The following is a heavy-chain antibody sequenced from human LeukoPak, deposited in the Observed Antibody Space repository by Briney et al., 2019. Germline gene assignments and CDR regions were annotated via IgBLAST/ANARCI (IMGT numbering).Heavy chain of an antibody. CDR1: DNTFPSQT. CDR2: INGYTGKT. D-gene: IGHD3-16*01. CDR3: ALTKGEPRPRFLVL. J-gene: IGHJ2*01. V-gene: IGHV1-18*01. Sequence: ASVKVSCKASDNTFPSQTISWVRQAPGQGLEWIGWINGYTGKTDYARSFQGRVTVTTDASSSTAYLDLRSLRSDDTAVYYCALTKGEPRPRFLVLWGRGTLVIVTS.